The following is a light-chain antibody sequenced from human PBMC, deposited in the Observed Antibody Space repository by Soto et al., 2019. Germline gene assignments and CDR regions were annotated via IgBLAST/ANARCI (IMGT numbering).Light chain of an antibody. CDR3: HQYNSWPRGT. Sequence: EIMMTQSPGTLSVSPGEGATLSCTASQSVXXXXAWYQQKPGQPPRLLLSGASTRATGIPVRFRGSGSGTEFTLTISSLQSEDSAVYYCHQYNSWPRGTFGPGTKVAIK. CDR1: QSVXXX. CDR2: GAS. J-gene: IGKJ3*01. V-gene: IGKV3-15*01.